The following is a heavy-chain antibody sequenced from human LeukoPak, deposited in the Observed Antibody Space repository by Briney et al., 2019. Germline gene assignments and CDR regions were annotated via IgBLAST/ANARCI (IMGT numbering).Heavy chain of an antibody. CDR1: GFIFSSYA. Sequence: GKSLRLSCAASGFIFSSYAMHWVRQAPGKGLEWVALISYDGSNTYYADSVKGRFTISRDNSKNTLYLRMNSLTAEDTAVYYCARDWSSKYPYYYGMDVWGQGTTVTVSS. CDR2: ISYDGSNT. J-gene: IGHJ6*02. V-gene: IGHV3-30-3*01. CDR3: ARDWSSKYPYYYGMDV. D-gene: IGHD4-11*01.